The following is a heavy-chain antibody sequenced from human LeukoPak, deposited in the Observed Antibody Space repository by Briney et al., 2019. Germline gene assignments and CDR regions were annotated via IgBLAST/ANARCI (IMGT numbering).Heavy chain of an antibody. Sequence: PSETLSLTCAVYGGSFSGHYWSWIRQPPGKGLEWIGEINHSGSTDYNPSLKSRVTISVDTSKNQFSLKLSSVTAADTAVYYCARGRSRGGYMDVWGKGTTVTVSS. CDR1: GGSFSGHY. J-gene: IGHJ6*03. D-gene: IGHD3-10*01. V-gene: IGHV4-34*01. CDR3: ARGRSRGGYMDV. CDR2: INHSGST.